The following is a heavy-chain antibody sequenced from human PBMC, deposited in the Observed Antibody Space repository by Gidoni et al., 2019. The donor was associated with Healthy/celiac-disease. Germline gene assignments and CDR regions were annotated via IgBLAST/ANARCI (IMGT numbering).Heavy chain of an antibody. V-gene: IGHV3-15*01. Sequence: EVQLVESGGGLVKPGGSLRLSCAASGFTFSNAWMSWVRQAPGKGLEWVGRIKSKTDGGTTDYAAPVKGRFTISRDDSKNTLYLQMNSLKTEDTAVYYCTTEVLRYFDCWFDPWGQGTLVTVSS. CDR1: GFTFSNAW. CDR3: TTEVLRYFDCWFDP. J-gene: IGHJ5*02. D-gene: IGHD3-9*01. CDR2: IKSKTDGGTT.